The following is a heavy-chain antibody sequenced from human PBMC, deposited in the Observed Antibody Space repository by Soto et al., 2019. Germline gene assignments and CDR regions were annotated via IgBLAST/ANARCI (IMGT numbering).Heavy chain of an antibody. CDR1: GGSISSYY. V-gene: IGHV4-59*08. CDR2: IYYSGST. CDR3: SSYEGVVIANPSRNTWFDP. D-gene: IGHD2-21*01. Sequence: SETLSLTCTVSGGSISSYYWSWIRQPPGKGLEWIGYIYYSGSTNYNPSLKSRVTISVDTSKNQFSLKLSSVTAADTAVYYCSSYEGVVIANPSRNTWFDPWGQGTLVTFSS. J-gene: IGHJ5*02.